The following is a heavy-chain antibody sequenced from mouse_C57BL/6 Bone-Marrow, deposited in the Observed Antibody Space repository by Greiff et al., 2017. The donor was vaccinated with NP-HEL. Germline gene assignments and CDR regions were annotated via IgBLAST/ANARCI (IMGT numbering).Heavy chain of an antibody. V-gene: IGHV1-19*01. CDR1: GYTFTDYY. J-gene: IGHJ3*01. Sequence: SGPVLVKPGASVKMSCKASGYTFTDYYMNWVKQSHGKSLEWIGVINPYNGGTSYNQKFKGKATLTVDKSSSTAYMELNSLTSEDSAVYYCARGGDYGGFAYWGQGTLVTVSA. D-gene: IGHD2-4*01. CDR3: ARGGDYGGFAY. CDR2: INPYNGGT.